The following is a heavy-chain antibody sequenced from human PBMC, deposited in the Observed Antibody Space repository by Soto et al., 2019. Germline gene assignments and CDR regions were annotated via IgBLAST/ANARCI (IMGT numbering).Heavy chain of an antibody. D-gene: IGHD6-19*01. Sequence: QVQLVESGGGLVKPGGSLRLSCAASGFTFSDYYMTWIRQAPGKGLEWVSYISSSGRPIYHADSLRGRFTISRDNAKNSLYLHMSGLGPDDRGVYYSARLSVALAGLDCFDNWRQGTLVTVSS. V-gene: IGHV3-11*01. CDR2: ISSSGRPI. CDR1: GFTFSDYY. CDR3: ARLSVALAGLDCFDN. J-gene: IGHJ3*02.